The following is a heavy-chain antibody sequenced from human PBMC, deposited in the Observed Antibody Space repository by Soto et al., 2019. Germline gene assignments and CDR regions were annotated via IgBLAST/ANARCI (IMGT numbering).Heavy chain of an antibody. Sequence: QVQLVQSGGEVKRPGASVKVSCKTSGYTFSNYGITWVRQAPGQPLEWLGWISLYSDGTNYAQKVQGRVAMTTDPSTTTAYMELRSLRSDDTAVYYCARVVPGAEAWFGTWGQGTLVTVSS. CDR3: ARVVPGAEAWFGT. D-gene: IGHD2-2*01. CDR1: GYTFSNYG. J-gene: IGHJ5*02. CDR2: ISLYSDGT. V-gene: IGHV1-18*01.